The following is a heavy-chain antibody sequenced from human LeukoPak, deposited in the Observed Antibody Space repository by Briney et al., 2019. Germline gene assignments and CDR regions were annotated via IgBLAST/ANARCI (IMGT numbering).Heavy chain of an antibody. D-gene: IGHD3-22*01. CDR3: ANPPYDSSGYYLFDY. V-gene: IGHV3-30*18. CDR1: GFTFSSYG. CDR2: ISYDGSKK. J-gene: IGHJ4*02. Sequence: GRSLRLSCAASGFTFSSYGMHWVRQAPGKGLEWVAVISYDGSKKYYADSVKGRFTISRDNSKNTLYLQMNSLRAEDTAVTYCANPPYDSSGYYLFDYWGQGTLVTVSS.